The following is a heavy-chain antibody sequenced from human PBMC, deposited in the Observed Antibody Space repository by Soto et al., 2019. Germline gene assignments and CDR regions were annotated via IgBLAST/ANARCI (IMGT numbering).Heavy chain of an antibody. CDR1: GFTFGIYA. CDR2: ISGGGDST. V-gene: IGHV3-23*01. CDR3: AKIHDYGDLSLDS. J-gene: IGHJ4*02. D-gene: IGHD4-17*01. Sequence: EVQLLESGGGLVQPGGSLRLSCAASGFTFGIYAMNWVRQAPGKGLDWVSSISGGGDSTYYADSVRGRFAISRDNSKNTLYLQMNRLKADDTAVYYCAKIHDYGDLSLDSWGQGTLVTVSS.